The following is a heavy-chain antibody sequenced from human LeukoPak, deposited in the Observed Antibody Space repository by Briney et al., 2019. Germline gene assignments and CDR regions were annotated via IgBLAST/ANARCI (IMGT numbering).Heavy chain of an antibody. CDR1: GYTFTNYD. J-gene: IGHJ4*02. V-gene: IGHV1-8*01. D-gene: IGHD4-17*01. CDR3: ARFSPDENHGDYAFDY. CDR2: MNPTSGKS. Sequence: GPVQVSCKASGYTFTNYDFNWVRQTTGQGLEGIGWMNPTSGKSGYAQELQGRVTMTRDTSTSTAYMELSSLTSEDTALYYCARFSPDENHGDYAFDYWGQGTLVTVSS.